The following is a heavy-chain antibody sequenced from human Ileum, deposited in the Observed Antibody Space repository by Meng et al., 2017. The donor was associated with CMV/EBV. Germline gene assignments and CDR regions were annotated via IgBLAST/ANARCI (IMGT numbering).Heavy chain of an antibody. CDR3: AREVSRAAGTDS. CDR2: IGSAGTYT. D-gene: IGHD6-13*01. V-gene: IGHV3-11*05. CDR1: GFTFDTYA. J-gene: IGHJ4*02. Sequence: VQLLESGGGLVSPGGSLRLSCAASGFTFDTYAMGWVRQAPGKGLEWISCIGSAGTYTDYADSVKGRFTISRDNAKSSLYLQMTSLTAEDTAVYYCAREVSRAAGTDSRGQGTLVTVSS.